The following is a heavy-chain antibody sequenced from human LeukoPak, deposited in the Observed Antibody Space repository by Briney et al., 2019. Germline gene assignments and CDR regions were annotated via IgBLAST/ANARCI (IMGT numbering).Heavy chain of an antibody. D-gene: IGHD1-26*01. J-gene: IGHJ6*03. CDR1: GGSISSGSYY. CDR2: IYTSGST. Sequence: SETLSLTCTVSGGSISSGSYYWRWIRQPAGKGLEWIGRIYTSGSTNYNPSLKSRVTISVDTSKNQFSLKLSSVTAADTAVYYCARDGVGATWDHYYYYMDVWGKGTTVTVSS. V-gene: IGHV4-61*02. CDR3: ARDGVGATWDHYYYYMDV.